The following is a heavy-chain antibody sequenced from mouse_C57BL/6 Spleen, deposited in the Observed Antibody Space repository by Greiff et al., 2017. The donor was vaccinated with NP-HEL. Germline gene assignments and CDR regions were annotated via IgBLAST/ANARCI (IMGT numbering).Heavy chain of an antibody. V-gene: IGHV1-15*01. Sequence: QVQLQQSGAELVRPGASVTLSCKASGYTFTDYEMHWVKQTPVHGLEWIGAIDPETGGTAYNQKFKSKATLTVDTSSSTAYMQLSSLTSEDSAVYYCARIYYYGSSYRDYWGQGTTLTVSS. CDR3: ARIYYYGSSYRDY. J-gene: IGHJ2*01. CDR2: IDPETGGT. CDR1: GYTFTDYE. D-gene: IGHD1-1*01.